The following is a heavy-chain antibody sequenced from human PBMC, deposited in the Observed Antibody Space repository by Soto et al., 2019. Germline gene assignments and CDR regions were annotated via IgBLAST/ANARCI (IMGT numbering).Heavy chain of an antibody. Sequence: QVQLQESGPGLVKPSETLSLTCTVSGAPINSGGYYWSWIRQYPGKGLEWIGYISYSGTTFYNPSFKSRVTMSVDTSKNQFSLKLSSVTAADTAVYYCASRVRGGDYFAVLDFWGQGVLVTVSS. CDR2: ISYSGTT. J-gene: IGHJ4*02. D-gene: IGHD2-21*02. CDR1: GAPINSGGYY. V-gene: IGHV4-31*03. CDR3: ASRVRGGDYFAVLDF.